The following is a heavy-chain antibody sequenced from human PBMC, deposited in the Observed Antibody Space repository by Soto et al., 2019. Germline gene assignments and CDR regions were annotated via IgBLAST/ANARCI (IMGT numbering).Heavy chain of an antibody. CDR3: ARGTWWQLPFDY. V-gene: IGHV4-59*01. CDR1: SDSIGSYY. J-gene: IGHJ4*02. CDR2: ISYSGST. D-gene: IGHD2-15*01. Sequence: PSETLSLTCTVSSDSIGSYYRSWIRQPPGKRLEWIGYISYSGSTDYYPYLKSRVTISGDKSKNQFSMKVSSVTAADTDVYYCARGTWWQLPFDYWGQGTLVTVSS.